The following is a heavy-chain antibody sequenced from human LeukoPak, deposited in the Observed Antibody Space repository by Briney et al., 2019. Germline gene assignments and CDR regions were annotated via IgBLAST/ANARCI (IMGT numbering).Heavy chain of an antibody. V-gene: IGHV4-59*08. CDR1: GGSIASYY. CDR3: ARHFPGIAAAGPNFDY. J-gene: IGHJ4*02. CDR2: ISYSGST. D-gene: IGHD6-13*01. Sequence: LETLSLTCTVAGGSIASYYWSWIRQPPGKGLEWIGYISYSGSTNYNPTLKSRVTISVDTSKNQFSLKLSSVTAADTAVYYCARHFPGIAAAGPNFDYWGQGTLVTVSS.